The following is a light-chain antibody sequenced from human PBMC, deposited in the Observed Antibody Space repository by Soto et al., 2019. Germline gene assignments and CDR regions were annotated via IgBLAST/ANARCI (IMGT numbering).Light chain of an antibody. CDR3: QQYGSSGT. CDR1: QSVSSSY. Sequence: EIVLTQSPGTLSLSPGERATLSCRASQSVSSSYLAWYQQKPGQAPRLLIYGASSRATGIPDRFSGSGSGTDFTLTISRLEPEDFAVYHCQQYGSSGTFGQGTKLEIK. J-gene: IGKJ2*01. CDR2: GAS. V-gene: IGKV3-20*01.